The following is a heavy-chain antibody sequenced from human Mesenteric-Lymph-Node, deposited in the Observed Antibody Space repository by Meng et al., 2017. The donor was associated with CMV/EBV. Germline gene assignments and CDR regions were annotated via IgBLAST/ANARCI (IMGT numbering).Heavy chain of an antibody. J-gene: IGHJ4*02. CDR2: IYYSGST. V-gene: IGHV4-59*01. Sequence: LTCTVSGGSISSYYWSWIRQPPGKGLEWIGYIYYSGSTNYNPSLKSRVTISVDTSKNQFSLKLSSVTAADTAVYYCARVRDGYNYFDYWGQGTLVTVSS. D-gene: IGHD5-24*01. CDR1: GGSISSYY. CDR3: ARVRDGYNYFDY.